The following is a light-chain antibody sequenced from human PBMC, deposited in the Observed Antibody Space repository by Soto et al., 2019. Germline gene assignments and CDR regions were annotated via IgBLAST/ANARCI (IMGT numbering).Light chain of an antibody. V-gene: IGLV1-44*01. CDR3: AAWDDSLNGVV. CDR2: SNN. J-gene: IGLJ2*01. CDR1: SSNIGSNT. Sequence: QSVLTQPPSASGTPGPRVTISCSGSSSNIGSNTVNWYQQLPGTAPKLLIYSNNQRPSGVPDRFSGSKSGTSASLAISGLQCEDEADYYCAAWDDSLNGVVFGGGTKLTVL.